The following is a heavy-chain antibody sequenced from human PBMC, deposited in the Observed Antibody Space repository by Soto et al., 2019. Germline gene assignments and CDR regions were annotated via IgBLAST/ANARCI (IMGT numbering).Heavy chain of an antibody. CDR3: ARAVMVATPSSPMLDY. CDR2: ISSSGSTI. CDR1: GFTFSSYE. V-gene: IGHV3-48*03. J-gene: IGHJ4*02. D-gene: IGHD5-12*01. Sequence: GGSLRLSCAASGFTFSSYEMNWVRQAPGKGLEWVSYISSSGSTIYYADSVKGRFTTSRDNAKNSLYLQMNSLRAEDTAVYYCARAVMVATPSSPMLDYWGQGTLVTVSS.